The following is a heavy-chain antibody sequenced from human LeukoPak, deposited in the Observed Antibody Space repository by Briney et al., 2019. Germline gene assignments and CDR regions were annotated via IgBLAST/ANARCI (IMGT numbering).Heavy chain of an antibody. CDR1: GYIFTGYY. CDR2: ISPNSGGT. CDR3: AKERAVIWHDGFDL. J-gene: IGHJ3*01. V-gene: IGHV1-2*06. Sequence: GASVKVSCKASGYIFTGYYIHWVRQAPGQGLEWMGRISPNSGGTNYEQKFQDRVTMARDTSMTTAYMELRRLESDDTAVYYCAKERAVIWHDGFDLWGQGTLVTVSS. D-gene: IGHD2-21*01.